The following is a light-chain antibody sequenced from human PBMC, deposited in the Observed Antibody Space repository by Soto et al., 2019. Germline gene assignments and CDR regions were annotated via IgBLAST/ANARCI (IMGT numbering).Light chain of an antibody. J-gene: IGLJ1*01. CDR1: SSDVGGYNY. CDR2: EVS. Sequence: QSALTQPPSASGSPGQSVTISCTGTSSDVGGYNYVSWYQQHPGKAPKLMIYEVSKRPSGVPDRFSGSKSGNTASLTVSGLQAEDGADYYCCSYAGSYTFVFGIGTKVTVL. V-gene: IGLV2-8*01. CDR3: CSYAGSYTFV.